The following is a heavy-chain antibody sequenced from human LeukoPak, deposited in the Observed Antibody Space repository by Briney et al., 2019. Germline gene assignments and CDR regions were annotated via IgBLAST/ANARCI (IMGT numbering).Heavy chain of an antibody. CDR3: ARDQEQWLSLFDY. J-gene: IGHJ4*02. CDR1: GFTVSSNY. CDR2: IYSGGST. V-gene: IGHV3-53*05. D-gene: IGHD6-19*01. Sequence: GGSLRLSCAASGFTVSSNYMSWVRQAPGKGLEWVSVIYSGGSTYYADSVKGRFTISRDNSKNTLYLQMNSLRAEDTAVYYCARDQEQWLSLFDYWGQGTLVTVSS.